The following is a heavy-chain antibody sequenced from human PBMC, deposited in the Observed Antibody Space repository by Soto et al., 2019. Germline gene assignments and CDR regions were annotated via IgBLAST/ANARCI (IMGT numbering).Heavy chain of an antibody. CDR1: GYTFTGHY. CDR3: GRGRSGQIVIFY. V-gene: IGHV1-2*02. D-gene: IGHD1-26*01. Sequence: ASVKVSCKTSGYTFTGHYIHWVRQAPQQGPEWMGEIGPESGATRYAEKFRGRVTMTMDTSITTVYMELRNLSPDDTAVYYCGRGRSGQIVIFYWGQGTPVTVSS. CDR2: IGPESGAT. J-gene: IGHJ4*02.